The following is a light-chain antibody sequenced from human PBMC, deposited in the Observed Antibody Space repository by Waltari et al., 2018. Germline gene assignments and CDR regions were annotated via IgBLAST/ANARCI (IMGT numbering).Light chain of an antibody. J-gene: IGKJ1*01. Sequence: DIQLTQSPSFLSASVGDRVNITCRASQGISSDLAWYQQKPGKPPNLLIYAASTLQSGVPSRFSGSGSGTEFTLTISSLQPEDFATYYCQQLNSYPWTFGQGTRVEIK. V-gene: IGKV1-9*01. CDR1: QGISSD. CDR3: QQLNSYPWT. CDR2: AAS.